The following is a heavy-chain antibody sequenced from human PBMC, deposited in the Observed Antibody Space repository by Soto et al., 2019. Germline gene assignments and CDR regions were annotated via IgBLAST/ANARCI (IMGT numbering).Heavy chain of an antibody. V-gene: IGHV3-23*01. D-gene: IGHD5-18*01. CDR1: GFTFSSYA. CDR2: ISGRGGST. Sequence: EVQLLESGGGLVQPGGSLRLSCAASGFTFSSYAMSWVRQAPGKGLEWVSAISGRGGSTYYADTVKGRFTISRENSKRTLYLQMNSLRGEDTAVYYCAKRGLGDGIQLWLRDGKFFDYWGQGALVTVSS. J-gene: IGHJ4*02. CDR3: AKRGLGDGIQLWLRDGKFFDY.